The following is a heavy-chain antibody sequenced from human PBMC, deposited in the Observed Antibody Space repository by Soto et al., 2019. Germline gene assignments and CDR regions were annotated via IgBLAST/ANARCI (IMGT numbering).Heavy chain of an antibody. D-gene: IGHD3-3*01. CDR3: ARGRPDYGFWSGYYFHYYYYGMDV. V-gene: IGHV1-8*01. J-gene: IGHJ6*02. Sequence: ASVKVSCKASGYTFTSYDINWVRQATGQGLEWMGWMNPNSGNTGYAQKFQGRVTMTRNTSISTAYMELSSLRSEDTAVYYCARGRPDYGFWSGYYFHYYYYGMDVWGQGTTVTVSS. CDR2: MNPNSGNT. CDR1: GYTFTSYD.